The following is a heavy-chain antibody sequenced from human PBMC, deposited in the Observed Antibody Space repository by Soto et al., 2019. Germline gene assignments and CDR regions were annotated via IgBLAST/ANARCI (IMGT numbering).Heavy chain of an antibody. CDR3: ARDRGSDSDACDI. V-gene: IGHV3-33*08. D-gene: IGHD1-26*01. Sequence: QVQLVESGGGVVQPGRSLRLSCAASGFSFSDYGMHCVRQAPGKGLEWVALIYYDGSNEHYADSVQGRFTISRDNSKNTLYLQMNSLRAEDTAVYYCARDRGSDSDACDIWGQGTVVAVSS. CDR1: GFSFSDYG. CDR2: IYYDGSNE. J-gene: IGHJ3*02.